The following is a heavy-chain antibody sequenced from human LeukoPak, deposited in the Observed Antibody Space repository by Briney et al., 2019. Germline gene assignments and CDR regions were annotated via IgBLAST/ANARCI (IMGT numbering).Heavy chain of an antibody. Sequence: GGSLRLSCAASGFTFSSHAMNWVRQAPGKGLEWVSSISSGSDFIYYADLLKGRFTISRDNAKNSLYLQMNSLTADDTAVYYCARTLSRSAGDYWGQGTLVTVSS. CDR1: GFTFSSHA. CDR3: ARTLSRSAGDY. D-gene: IGHD2/OR15-2a*01. V-gene: IGHV3-21*01. J-gene: IGHJ4*02. CDR2: ISSGSDFI.